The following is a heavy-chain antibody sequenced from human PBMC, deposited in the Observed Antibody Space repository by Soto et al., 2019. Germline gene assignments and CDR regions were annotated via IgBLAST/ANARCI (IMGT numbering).Heavy chain of an antibody. D-gene: IGHD6-19*01. V-gene: IGHV3-9*01. Sequence: EVQLVESGGGLVQPGRSLRLSCAASGFTFDDYAMHWVRQAPGKGLEWVSGIRWNSGSIGYSDSVKGRFTISRDNAQNSLYLPMNSLRAEATALYYCAKDRGLVLSFYFDYWGQGTLVTVSS. CDR1: GFTFDDYA. CDR2: IRWNSGSI. J-gene: IGHJ4*02. CDR3: AKDRGLVLSFYFDY.